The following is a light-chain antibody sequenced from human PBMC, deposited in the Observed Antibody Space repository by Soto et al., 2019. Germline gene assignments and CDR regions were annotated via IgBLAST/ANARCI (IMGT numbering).Light chain of an antibody. CDR3: SPYTSSSTLLYV. CDR1: SSDVGGYNY. Sequence: QSALTQPASVSGSPGQSITISCTGTSSDVGGYNYVSWYQQHPGKAPKLMIYDVSNRPSGVSNRFSGSKSGNTASLTISGLQAEEEADYYCSPYTSSSTLLYVFGTGTKLTVL. J-gene: IGLJ1*01. V-gene: IGLV2-14*01. CDR2: DVS.